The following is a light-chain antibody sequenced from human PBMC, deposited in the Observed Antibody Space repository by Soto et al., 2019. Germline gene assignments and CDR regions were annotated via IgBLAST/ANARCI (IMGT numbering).Light chain of an antibody. V-gene: IGKV3-20*01. CDR2: DAS. J-gene: IGKJ1*01. CDR3: QQYGSSPRT. Sequence: DIALTQSPGTLSLSPGDRAILSCRASQSVNSNYLAWYQQKPGQAPRLLIYDASSRATAIPDRFSGSGSGTDFSLTITRLEPEDFAVYYCQQYGSSPRTFGQGTKVEIK. CDR1: QSVNSNY.